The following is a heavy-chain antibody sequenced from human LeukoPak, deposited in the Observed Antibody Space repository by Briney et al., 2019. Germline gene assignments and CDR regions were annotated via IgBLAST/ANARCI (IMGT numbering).Heavy chain of an antibody. Sequence: GSLRLSCAASGNYWMHWVRQAPGKGLVWVSHINSDGSWTSYADSVKGRFTTSKDNAKNTVYLQMNNLRAEDTAVYYCVSFYGAYWGRGTLVTVSS. D-gene: IGHD2/OR15-2a*01. CDR2: INSDGSWT. J-gene: IGHJ4*02. CDR3: VSFYGAY. V-gene: IGHV3-74*01. CDR1: GNYW.